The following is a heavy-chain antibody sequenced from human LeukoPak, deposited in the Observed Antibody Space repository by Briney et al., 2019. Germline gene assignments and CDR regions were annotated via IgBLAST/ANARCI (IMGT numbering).Heavy chain of an antibody. D-gene: IGHD6-19*01. CDR3: ARYSSGWYEDNFDY. CDR2: ISAYNGNT. J-gene: IGHJ4*02. CDR1: GYTFTSYG. Sequence: ASVKVSCKASGYTFTSYGISWVRQAPGQGLEWMGWISAYNGNTNYAQKLQGRVTMTTDTSASTAYMELRSLRSDDTAVYCCARYSSGWYEDNFDYWGQGTLVTVSS. V-gene: IGHV1-18*01.